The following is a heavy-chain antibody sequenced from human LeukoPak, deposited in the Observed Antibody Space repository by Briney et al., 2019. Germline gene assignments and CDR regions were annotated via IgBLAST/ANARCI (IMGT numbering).Heavy chain of an antibody. Sequence: GGSLRLSCAASGFTFSSFVMHWVRQAPGKGLEWVAVIYYDGTNKYYADSVKGRFTISRDNSKNTLYLQMNSLRAEDTAVYYCARDREYYYDRDAFDIWGQGTMVTVSS. CDR2: IYYDGTNK. V-gene: IGHV3-33*08. D-gene: IGHD3-22*01. CDR3: ARDREYYYDRDAFDI. CDR1: GFTFSSFV. J-gene: IGHJ3*02.